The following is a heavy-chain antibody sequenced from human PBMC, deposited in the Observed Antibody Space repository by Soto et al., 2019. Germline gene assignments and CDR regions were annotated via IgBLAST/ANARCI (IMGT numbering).Heavy chain of an antibody. J-gene: IGHJ4*02. CDR3: ARTTVPGHNDFWSGYPPNFDY. CDR1: GGSISSYY. Sequence: PSETLSLTCTVSGGSISSYYWSWIRQPPGKGLEWIGYIYYSGSTNYNPSLKSRVTISVDTSKSQFSLKLSSVTAADTAVYYCARTTVPGHNDFWSGYPPNFDYWGQGTLVTVSS. D-gene: IGHD3-3*01. CDR2: IYYSGST. V-gene: IGHV4-59*08.